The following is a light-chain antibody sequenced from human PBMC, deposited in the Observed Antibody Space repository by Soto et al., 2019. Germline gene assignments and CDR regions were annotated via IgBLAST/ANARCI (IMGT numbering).Light chain of an antibody. J-gene: IGLJ1*01. CDR2: NVN. CDR1: SSDIGGYDF. Sequence: QSALTQPPSASGSPGQAVTISCTGTSSDIGGYDFVSWYQVRPGEAPQLIIYNVNGRPSGVPRRFSGSKSGNTASLTVSGLQAVDEADYYCSLYTSENTYVFGTGTKVTVL. V-gene: IGLV2-8*01. CDR3: SLYTSENTYV.